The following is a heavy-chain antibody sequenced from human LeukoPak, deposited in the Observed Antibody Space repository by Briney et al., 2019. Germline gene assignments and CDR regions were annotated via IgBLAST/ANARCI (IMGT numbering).Heavy chain of an antibody. J-gene: IGHJ6*03. V-gene: IGHV4-59*01. Sequence: PSETLSLTRSVSGGSISNYFWSWLRQPPGKGLECIGFIYYSETTNYNPSFKSRVTISVDTSKNQFSLKLNSVTAADTAVYYCARFPGGAEYRHYYYVDVWGKGTTVTVSS. CDR1: GGSISNYF. CDR2: IYYSETT. D-gene: IGHD1-14*01. CDR3: ARFPGGAEYRHYYYVDV.